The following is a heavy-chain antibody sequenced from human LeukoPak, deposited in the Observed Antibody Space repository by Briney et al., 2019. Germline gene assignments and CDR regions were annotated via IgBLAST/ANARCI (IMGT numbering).Heavy chain of an antibody. CDR2: INPNSGGT. CDR3: TRGIVVVPASRMIPTLEFDP. CDR1: GYTFTGYY. V-gene: IGHV1-2*02. J-gene: IGHJ5*02. D-gene: IGHD2-2*01. Sequence: ASVKVSCKASGYTFTGYYMHWVRQAPRQGLEWMGWINPNSGGTNYAQKFQGRVTMTRDTSISTAYMELSRLRSDDTAVYYCTRGIVVVPASRMIPTLEFDPWGQGTLVTVSS.